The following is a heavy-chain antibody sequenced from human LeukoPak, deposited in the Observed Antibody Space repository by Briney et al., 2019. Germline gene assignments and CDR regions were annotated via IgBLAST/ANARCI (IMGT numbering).Heavy chain of an antibody. D-gene: IGHD3-22*01. V-gene: IGHV4-34*01. CDR2: INHSGSA. CDR3: ARDRISYSFDSSGYRPRASDY. J-gene: IGHJ4*02. Sequence: PSETLSLTCAVYGGSFSGDYWSWIRQSPGKGLEWIGEINHSGSANYNPSLQSRVAISVDTSKKQFSLKLSSVTAADTAVYYCARDRISYSFDSSGYRPRASDYWGRGTLVTVSS. CDR1: GGSFSGDY.